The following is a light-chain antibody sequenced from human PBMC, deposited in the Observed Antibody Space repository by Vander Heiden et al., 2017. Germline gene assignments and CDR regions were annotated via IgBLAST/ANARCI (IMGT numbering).Light chain of an antibody. CDR2: DAS. Sequence: DIQMTQSPSTLSESVGDRVTITCRASQSISSWLAWYQQKPGKAPKLLIYDASSLESGGPSRFSGSGSGTEFTLTISSLQPDDFATYYCQQYNSYSPTWTFGQGTKVEIK. V-gene: IGKV1-5*01. CDR3: QQYNSYSPTWT. J-gene: IGKJ1*01. CDR1: QSISSW.